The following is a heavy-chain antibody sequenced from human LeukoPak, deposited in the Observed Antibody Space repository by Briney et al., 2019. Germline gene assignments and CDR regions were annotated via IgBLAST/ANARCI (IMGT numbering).Heavy chain of an antibody. CDR1: GFTFGNYG. Sequence: GGSLRLSCAASGFTFGNYGMSWVRQAPGKGLEWVSYISSSGSTIYYADSVKGRFTISRDNAKNSLYLQMNSLRAEDTAVYYCAELGITMIGGVWGKGTTVTISS. CDR2: ISSSGSTI. CDR3: AELGITMIGGV. V-gene: IGHV3-48*04. D-gene: IGHD3-10*02. J-gene: IGHJ6*04.